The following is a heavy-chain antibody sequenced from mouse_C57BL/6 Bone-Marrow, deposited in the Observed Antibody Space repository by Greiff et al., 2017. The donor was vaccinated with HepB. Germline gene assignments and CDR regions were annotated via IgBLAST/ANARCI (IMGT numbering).Heavy chain of an antibody. CDR2: IYPGNSDT. J-gene: IGHJ1*03. D-gene: IGHD1-1*01. V-gene: IGHV1-5*01. CDR1: GYTFTSYW. Sequence: SGTVLARPGASVKMSCKTSGYTFTSYWMHWVKQRPGQGLEWIGAIYPGNSDTSYNQKFKGKAKLTAVTSASTAYMELSSLTNEDSAVYYCTGTVVARYWYFDVWGTGTTVTVSS. CDR3: TGTVVARYWYFDV.